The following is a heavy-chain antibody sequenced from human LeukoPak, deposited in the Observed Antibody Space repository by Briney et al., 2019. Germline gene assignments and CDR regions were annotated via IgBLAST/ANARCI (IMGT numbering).Heavy chain of an antibody. Sequence: PGGSLRLSCAASGFTFSSYSMNWVRQAPGKGLEWVSSISSSSSYIYYADSVKGRFTISRDNAKNSLYLQMNSLRAEDTAVYYCASIIGDSDDAFDIWGQGTMVTVSS. D-gene: IGHD4-17*01. CDR1: GFTFSSYS. V-gene: IGHV3-21*01. CDR3: ASIIGDSDDAFDI. J-gene: IGHJ3*02. CDR2: ISSSSSYI.